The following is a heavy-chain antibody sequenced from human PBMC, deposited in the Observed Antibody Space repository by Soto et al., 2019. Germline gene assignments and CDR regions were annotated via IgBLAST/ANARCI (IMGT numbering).Heavy chain of an antibody. CDR2: IYYSGST. J-gene: IGHJ3*02. CDR3: ARALILTGYYIHDAFDI. Sequence: QVQLQESGPGLVKPSETLSLTCTVSGGSISSYYWSWIRQPPGKGLEWIGYIYYSGSTNYNPHHTSRVTLSVETSKYQFYLKLSSVTAADTAVYYCARALILTGYYIHDAFDIWGQGTMVTVSS. D-gene: IGHD3-9*01. V-gene: IGHV4-59*01. CDR1: GGSISSYY.